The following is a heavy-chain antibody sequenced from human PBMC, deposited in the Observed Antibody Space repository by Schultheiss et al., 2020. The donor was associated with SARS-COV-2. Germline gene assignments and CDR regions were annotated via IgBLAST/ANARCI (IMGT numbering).Heavy chain of an antibody. CDR3: ARGPAMIVVVITRRYYYYGMDV. CDR2: IYYSRST. CDR1: GGSVSSGSYY. D-gene: IGHD3-22*01. J-gene: IGHJ6*02. Sequence: SETLSLTCTVSGGSVSSGSYYWTWIRQPPGKGLEWIGYIYYSRSTDYNPSLKSRVTISADTSKNQFSLKLSSVTAADTAVYYCARGPAMIVVVITRRYYYYGMDVWGQGTTVTVSS. V-gene: IGHV4-61*01.